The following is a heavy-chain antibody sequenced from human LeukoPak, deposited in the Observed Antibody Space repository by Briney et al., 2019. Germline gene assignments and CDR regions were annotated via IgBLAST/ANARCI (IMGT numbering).Heavy chain of an antibody. V-gene: IGHV1-18*01. CDR3: ARDSPYSSSSLGFDF. Sequence: GASVKVSCKASGYKFTSFGVSWVRQAPGQGLQWMGWISGYNGNTNFAQKFQGRVTMTTDTSPSTAYMELRSLRSDDTAVYYCARDSPYSSSSLGFDFWGQGTPVTVSS. CDR1: GYKFTSFG. J-gene: IGHJ4*02. D-gene: IGHD6-13*01. CDR2: ISGYNGNT.